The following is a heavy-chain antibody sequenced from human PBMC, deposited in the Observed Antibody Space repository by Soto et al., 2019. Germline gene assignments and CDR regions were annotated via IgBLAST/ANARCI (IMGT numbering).Heavy chain of an antibody. V-gene: IGHV3-23*01. D-gene: IGHD3-10*01. Sequence: EVQLLESGGGLVQPGGSLRLSCAASGFTVSSYAMSWVRQAPGKGLVWVSAISGSGGSAYYADSGQGRFTISRDNTKNALYLLMNSLTAEDAAVDYCAKGMTRYYYRSGCYQRTLDYWGQGTLVAVSS. J-gene: IGHJ4*02. CDR3: AKGMTRYYYRSGCYQRTLDY. CDR2: ISGSGGSA. CDR1: GFTVSSYA.